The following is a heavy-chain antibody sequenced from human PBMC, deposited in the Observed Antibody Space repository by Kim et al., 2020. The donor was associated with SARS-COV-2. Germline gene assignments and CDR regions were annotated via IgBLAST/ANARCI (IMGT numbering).Heavy chain of an antibody. CDR1: GGTFSSYA. CDR3: ARDRVFYCGGDCYPPEIYWFDP. V-gene: IGHV1-69*13. Sequence: SVKVSCKASGGTFSSYAISWVRQAPGQGLEWMGGIIPIFGTANYAQKFQGRVTITADESTSTAYMELSSLRSEDTAVYYCARDRVFYCGGDCYPPEIYWFDPWGQGTLVTVSS. D-gene: IGHD2-21*02. J-gene: IGHJ5*02. CDR2: IIPIFGTA.